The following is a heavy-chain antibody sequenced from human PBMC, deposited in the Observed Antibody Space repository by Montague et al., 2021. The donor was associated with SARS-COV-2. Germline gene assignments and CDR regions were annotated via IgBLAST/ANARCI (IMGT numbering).Heavy chain of an antibody. CDR2: IYYSGST. V-gene: IGHV4-39*07. Sequence: SETLSLTCTVSGGSISSSSYYWGWIRQPPGKGLEWIGSIYYSGSTYSNPSLQSRVTISVDTSKNQFSLKLSSVTAAATSVYYCARVGRQQLVRLSGMDVWGQGTTVTVSS. J-gene: IGHJ6*02. D-gene: IGHD6-13*01. CDR3: ARVGRQQLVRLSGMDV. CDR1: GGSISSSSYY.